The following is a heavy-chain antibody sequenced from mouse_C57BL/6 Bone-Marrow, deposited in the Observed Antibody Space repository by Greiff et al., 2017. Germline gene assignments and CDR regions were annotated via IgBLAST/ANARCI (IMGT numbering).Heavy chain of an antibody. Sequence: EVQLQQSGAELVRPGASVKLSCTASGFNIKDDYMHWVKQRPEQGLEWIGWIEPENGDTEYASKFQGKATITADTSSNTAYLQLSSLTSEDTAVYYCTTPDGYYYAMDYWGQGTSVTVSS. CDR3: TTPDGYYYAMDY. D-gene: IGHD2-3*01. CDR2: IEPENGDT. CDR1: GFNIKDDY. J-gene: IGHJ4*01. V-gene: IGHV14-4*01.